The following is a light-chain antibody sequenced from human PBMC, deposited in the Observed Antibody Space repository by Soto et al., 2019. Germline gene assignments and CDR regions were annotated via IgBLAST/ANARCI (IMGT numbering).Light chain of an antibody. J-gene: IGKJ4*01. CDR1: QSLTSDY. CDR2: GAS. V-gene: IGKV3-11*01. CDR3: QQRSNWPPLT. Sequence: EIVLTQSPGTLSLSPGERATLSCMASQSLTSDYLAWYQQKPGQTPRLLIHGASNRATGIPARFSGSGSGTDFTLTISSLEPEDFAVYYCQQRSNWPPLTFGGGTKVDIK.